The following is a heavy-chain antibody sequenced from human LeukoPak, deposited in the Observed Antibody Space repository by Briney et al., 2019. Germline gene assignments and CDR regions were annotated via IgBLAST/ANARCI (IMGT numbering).Heavy chain of an antibody. CDR1: GYTFTGYY. CDR2: IHPNSGGT. J-gene: IGHJ4*02. Sequence: ASVKVSCKASGYTFTGYYIHRVRQAPGQGLEWMGRIHPNSGGTNYAQKFQGRVTITRDTSINTAYMDPSGLTSDDTAVYYCASHTSGFLWGQGTLVTVSS. V-gene: IGHV1-2*06. D-gene: IGHD6-25*01. CDR3: ASHTSGFL.